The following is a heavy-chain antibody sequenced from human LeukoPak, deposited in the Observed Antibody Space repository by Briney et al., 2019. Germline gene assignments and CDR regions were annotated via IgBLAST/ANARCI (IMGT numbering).Heavy chain of an antibody. V-gene: IGHV3-33*01. D-gene: IGHD6-13*01. Sequence: PGGSLRLSCAASGFAFSRSGMHWARQAPGKGLEWVAVVWYDGSNKHYADSVKGRFTISRDNSNNTLYLQMNSLRAEDTAVYYCARDPKFSNSWFFDDWGQGTLVTVSS. CDR3: ARDPKFSNSWFFDD. CDR2: VWYDGSNK. J-gene: IGHJ4*02. CDR1: GFAFSRSG.